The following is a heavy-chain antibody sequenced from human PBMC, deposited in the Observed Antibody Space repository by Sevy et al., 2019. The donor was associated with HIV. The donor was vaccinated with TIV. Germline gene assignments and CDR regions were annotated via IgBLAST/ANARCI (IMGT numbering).Heavy chain of an antibody. V-gene: IGHV4-34*01. D-gene: IGHD2-2*01. CDR3: ARGRQAYVVVVPSTVPFDY. CDR1: GGSFSGYF. Sequence: SETLSLTCAVYGGSFSGYFWNWIRQSPGKGLEWIGEINHTGTLKYNPSLKSRVTISVDASKNQLSLHLSSVTAADTAIYYSARGRQAYVVVVPSTVPFDYWGQGTLVTVSS. J-gene: IGHJ4*02. CDR2: INHTGTL.